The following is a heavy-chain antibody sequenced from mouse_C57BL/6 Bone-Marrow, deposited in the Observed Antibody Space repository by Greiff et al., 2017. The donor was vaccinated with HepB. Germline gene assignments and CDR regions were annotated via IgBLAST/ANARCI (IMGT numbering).Heavy chain of an antibody. CDR1: GYSITSGYY. Sequence: VQLQQSGPGLVKPSQSLSLTCSVTGYSITSGYYWNWIRQFPGNKLEWMGYISYDGSNNYNPSLKNRISITRDTSKNQFFLKLNSVTTEDTATYYCASYYYGSSYFDYWGQGTTLTVSS. CDR3: ASYYYGSSYFDY. V-gene: IGHV3-6*01. CDR2: ISYDGSN. D-gene: IGHD1-1*01. J-gene: IGHJ2*01.